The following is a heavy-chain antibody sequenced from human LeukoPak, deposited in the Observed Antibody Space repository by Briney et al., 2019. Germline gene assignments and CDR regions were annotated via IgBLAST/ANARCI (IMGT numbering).Heavy chain of an antibody. CDR3: ASTAYGDYEFDY. CDR2: MNPNSGNT. Sequence: ASVKVSCKASGYTFTSYDINWVRQATGQGLEWMGWMNPNSGNTGYAQKFQGRVTMTRDTSISTAYMELSRLRSDDTAVYYCASTAYGDYEFDYWGQGTLVTVSS. CDR1: GYTFTSYD. D-gene: IGHD4-17*01. J-gene: IGHJ4*02. V-gene: IGHV1-8*01.